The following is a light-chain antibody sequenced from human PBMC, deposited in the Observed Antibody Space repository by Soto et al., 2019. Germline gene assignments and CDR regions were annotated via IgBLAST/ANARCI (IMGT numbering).Light chain of an antibody. CDR2: EVS. J-gene: IGLJ3*02. CDR3: SSYSSSGPV. CDR1: SSDVGGYNY. Sequence: QSALTQPASVSGSPGQSITISCTGTSSDVGGYNYVSWYQHHPGNPGKAPKLMIFEVSNRPSGVSNRFSGSKSGNTASLTISGLLAEDEADYYCSSYSSSGPVFGRGTKLTVL. V-gene: IGLV2-14*01.